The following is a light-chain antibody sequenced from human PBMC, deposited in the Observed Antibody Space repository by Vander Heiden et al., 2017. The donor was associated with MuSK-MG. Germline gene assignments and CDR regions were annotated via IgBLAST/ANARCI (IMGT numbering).Light chain of an antibody. Sequence: DIQMTQSPSSLSASVGDRVTITCRASQSISSYLNWYQQKPGKAPKLLIYAASSLQSGVPSRFSGSGSGTDFTLTISRLQPEDFATYYCQQRDSTPPTFGGRTKVEIK. V-gene: IGKV1-39*01. CDR3: QQRDSTPPT. CDR1: QSISSY. J-gene: IGKJ4*01. CDR2: AAS.